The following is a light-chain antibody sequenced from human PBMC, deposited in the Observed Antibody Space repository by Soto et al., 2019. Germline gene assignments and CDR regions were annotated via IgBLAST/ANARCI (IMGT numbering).Light chain of an antibody. CDR3: CSYAGGPEV. CDR2: GVS. CDR1: SSDVGGYKY. Sequence: QSALTQPRSVSGSPGQSVTISCTGTSSDVGGYKYVSWYQQKPGKAPKLIIYGVSRWPSGVPNRFSGSKSGNRASLTISGLQAEDEGDYYCCSYAGGPEVFGTGTK. J-gene: IGLJ1*01. V-gene: IGLV2-11*01.